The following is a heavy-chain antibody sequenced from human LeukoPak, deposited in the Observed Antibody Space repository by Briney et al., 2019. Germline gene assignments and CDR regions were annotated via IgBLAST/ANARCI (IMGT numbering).Heavy chain of an antibody. J-gene: IGHJ4*02. Sequence: NPSETLSLTCTVSGGSISNFYWSWIRQPPGKGLEWIGCIYYSGSTNYNPSLKSRVTISVDTSKNQFSLKLSSVTAADTAVYYCARQEGSTDYFDYWGQGTLVTVSS. CDR1: GGSISNFY. D-gene: IGHD1-26*01. CDR3: ARQEGSTDYFDY. CDR2: IYYSGST. V-gene: IGHV4-59*08.